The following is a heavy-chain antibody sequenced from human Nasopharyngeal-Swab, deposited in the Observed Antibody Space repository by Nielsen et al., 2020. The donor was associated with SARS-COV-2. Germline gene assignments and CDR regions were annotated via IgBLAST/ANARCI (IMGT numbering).Heavy chain of an antibody. CDR1: GFSFNNHG. D-gene: IGHD5-12*01. J-gene: IGHJ3*02. CDR2: IWSDGNTT. V-gene: IGHV3-33*01. CDR3: AREGPYSGTNVFDI. Sequence: GESLKISCAASGFSFNNHGMHWVRQAPGKGLEWVAVIWSDGNTTKYADSVKGRLTISRDKSRNTLYLQMNNLRVEDTAIYYCAREGPYSGTNVFDIWGQGTMVTVSS.